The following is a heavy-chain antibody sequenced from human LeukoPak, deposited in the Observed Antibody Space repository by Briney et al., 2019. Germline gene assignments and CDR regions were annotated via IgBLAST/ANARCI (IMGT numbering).Heavy chain of an antibody. V-gene: IGHV3-30*02. J-gene: IGHJ4*02. CDR3: AKAGGYSYGSPYFDY. D-gene: IGHD5-18*01. CDR1: GFTFSSYG. Sequence: GGSLRLSCAASGFTFSSYGMPWVRQAPGKGLEWVAVIWYDGSNKYYADSVKGQFTISRDNSKNTLYLQMNSLRAEDTAVYYCAKAGGYSYGSPYFDYWGQGTLVTVSS. CDR2: IWYDGSNK.